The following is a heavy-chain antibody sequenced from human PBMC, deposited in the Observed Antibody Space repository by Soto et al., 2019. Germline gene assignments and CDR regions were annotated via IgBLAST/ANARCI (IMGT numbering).Heavy chain of an antibody. V-gene: IGHV1-18*01. CDR3: ARDGYYDSSGKCYNWFDP. CDR1: DYTFTSYG. J-gene: IGHJ5*02. Sequence: GASVKVSCKASDYTFTSYGISWVRQAPGQGLEWMGWISAYNGNTNYAQKLQGRVTMTTDTSTSTAYMELRSLRSDDTAVYYCARDGYYDSSGKCYNWFDPWGQGTPVTVSS. D-gene: IGHD3-22*01. CDR2: ISAYNGNT.